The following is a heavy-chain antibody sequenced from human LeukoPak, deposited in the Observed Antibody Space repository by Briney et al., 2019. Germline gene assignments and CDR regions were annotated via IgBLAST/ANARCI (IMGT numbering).Heavy chain of an antibody. CDR2: INWNGGST. D-gene: IGHD6-19*01. CDR3: ARVSDISVAAYFDY. V-gene: IGHV3-20*03. Sequence: GSLRLSFSASGFHFNCHGMNWGRPAPGKGLEWVSTINWNGGSTGYADSVKGRFTISRDNAKNSLYLQMNSLRAEDTALYYCARVSDISVAAYFDYWGQGTLVTVSS. J-gene: IGHJ4*02. CDR1: GFHFNCHG.